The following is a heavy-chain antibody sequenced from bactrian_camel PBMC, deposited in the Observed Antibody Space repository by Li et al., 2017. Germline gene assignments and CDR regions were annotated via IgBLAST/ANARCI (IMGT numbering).Heavy chain of an antibody. CDR1: GSSISSMV. J-gene: IGHJ4*01. Sequence: HVQLVESGGGSVQAGGSLRLSCAASGSSISSMVMAWFRQAPGKGRGEGVARIDSDGSTTYADSVQGRFTIPKDNDKNTLYLQMNSLKPEDTAMYYCAVPLWLCGQNWARRLVESDSSGPGTQVTVS. D-gene: IGHD7*01. CDR2: IDSDGST. V-gene: IGHV3S53*01.